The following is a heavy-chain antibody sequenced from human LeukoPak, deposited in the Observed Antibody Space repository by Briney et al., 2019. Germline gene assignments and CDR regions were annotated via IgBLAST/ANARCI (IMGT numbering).Heavy chain of an antibody. J-gene: IGHJ4*02. CDR3: ASFGSSGYWLDY. V-gene: IGHV3-74*01. CDR2: INNDGTST. CDR1: GFTFSNYW. D-gene: IGHD3-22*01. Sequence: GGSLRLSCAASGFTFSNYWMHWVRHVPGKGLVWVSHINNDGTSTSYADSVKGRFTISRDNAKHTLYLQMNSLRAEDTAVYYCASFGSSGYWLDYWGQGALVTVSS.